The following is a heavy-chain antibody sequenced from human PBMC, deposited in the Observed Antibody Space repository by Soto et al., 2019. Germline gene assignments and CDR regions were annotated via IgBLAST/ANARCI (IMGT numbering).Heavy chain of an antibody. CDR1: GFTFSSYS. CDR2: ISSSSSYI. D-gene: IGHD6-6*01. CDR3: ARDRVSSGYSSSSYWFDP. J-gene: IGHJ5*02. V-gene: IGHV3-21*01. Sequence: GGSLRLSCAASGFTFSSYSMNWVRQAPGKGLEWVSSISSSSSYIYYADSVKGRFTISRDNAKNSLYLQMNSLRAEDTAVYYCARDRVSSGYSSSSYWFDPWGQGTLVTVSS.